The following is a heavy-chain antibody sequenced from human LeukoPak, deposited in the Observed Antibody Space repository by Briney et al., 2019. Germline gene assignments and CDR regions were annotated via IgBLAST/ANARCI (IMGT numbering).Heavy chain of an antibody. CDR1: GYTFTIYG. Sequence: ASVTVSFKASGYTFTIYGISWVRQAPGQGLEWMGWLSAYSGNTRYAQKPQGRVTMTTDTSTSTAYMELRSLRSDDTAAYYCARGVAAGEIDYWGQGTLVTVSS. V-gene: IGHV1-18*01. CDR2: LSAYSGNT. D-gene: IGHD2-15*01. CDR3: ARGVAAGEIDY. J-gene: IGHJ4*02.